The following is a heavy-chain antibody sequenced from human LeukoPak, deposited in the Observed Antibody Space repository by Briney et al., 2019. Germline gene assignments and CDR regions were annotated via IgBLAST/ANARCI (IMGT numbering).Heavy chain of an antibody. CDR1: GFTFSSYA. Sequence: HPGGSLRLSCAASGFTFSSYAMHWVRQAPGKGLEWVAVISYDGSNKYYADSVKGRFTISRDNSKNTLYLQMNSLRPEDTALYYCSTDPRLLMYWGHGTLVTVSS. J-gene: IGHJ4*01. V-gene: IGHV3-30*04. CDR3: STDPRLLMY. CDR2: ISYDGSNK. D-gene: IGHD2-8*01.